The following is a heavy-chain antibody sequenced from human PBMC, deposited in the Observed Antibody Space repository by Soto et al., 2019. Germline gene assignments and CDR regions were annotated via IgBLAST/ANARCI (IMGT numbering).Heavy chain of an antibody. CDR1: GFSFEDYT. V-gene: IGHV3-43*01. CDR3: ARDSYDILTGQKRYFDC. CDR2: ISWDGGIT. D-gene: IGHD3-9*01. Sequence: VHLVESGGGVVQPGASLRLSCAASGFSFEDYTMHWVRQGPGKGPEWIALISWDGGITDYSDSVKGRFISSRDNSKNSLFLEMNSLPSEDAAMYFCARDSYDILTGQKRYFDCWGQGTLVTVSS. J-gene: IGHJ4*02.